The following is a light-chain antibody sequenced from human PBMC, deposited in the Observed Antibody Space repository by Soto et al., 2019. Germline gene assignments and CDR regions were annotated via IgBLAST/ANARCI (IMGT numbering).Light chain of an antibody. CDR3: QSYDSSLSGVV. CDR2: GNS. V-gene: IGLV1-40*01. J-gene: IGLJ2*01. CDR1: SSNIGAGYD. Sequence: QSVLTQPPSVSGAPGQRVTISCTGSSSNIGAGYDVHWYQQLPGTAPKLPIYGNSNRPSGVPDRFSGSKSGTSASLAITGLQAEDAADYYCQSYDSSLSGVVFGGGTKLTVL.